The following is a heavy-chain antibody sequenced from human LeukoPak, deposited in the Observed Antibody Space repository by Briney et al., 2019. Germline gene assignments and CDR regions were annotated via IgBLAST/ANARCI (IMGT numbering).Heavy chain of an antibody. CDR1: GFTFRNYG. CDR2: ISTSSSPYI. D-gene: IGHD6-13*01. J-gene: IGHJ4*02. Sequence: GGSLRLSCAASGFTFRNYGMNWVRQAPGKGLEWVSSISTSSSPYIFYADSVKGRFTISRDNAKNSLYLQMNSLRAEDTAVYYCARGYSSSWALLDYWGQGTLVTVSS. V-gene: IGHV3-21*01. CDR3: ARGYSSSWALLDY.